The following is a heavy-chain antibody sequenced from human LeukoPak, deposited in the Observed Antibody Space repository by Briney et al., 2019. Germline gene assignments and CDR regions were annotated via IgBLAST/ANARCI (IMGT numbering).Heavy chain of an antibody. D-gene: IGHD1-26*01. CDR1: GGSFSGYY. J-gene: IGHJ4*02. CDR3: ARENSGSYREFDY. Sequence: SETLSLTCAVYGGSFSGYYWSWIRQPPGKGLEWIGEINHSGSTNYNPSLKGRVTISVDTSKNQFSLKLSSVTAADTAVFYCARENSGSYREFDYWGQGTLVTVSS. CDR2: INHSGST. V-gene: IGHV4-34*01.